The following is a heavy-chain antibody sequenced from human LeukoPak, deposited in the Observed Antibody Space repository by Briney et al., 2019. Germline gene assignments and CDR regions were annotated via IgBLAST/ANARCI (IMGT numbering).Heavy chain of an antibody. D-gene: IGHD6-13*01. J-gene: IGHJ4*02. Sequence: PGGSLRLSCAASGSTVSSNYMSWVRQAPGKGLEWVSVIYSGGSTYYADSVKGRFTISRDNSMHTLYLQMNSLRAEDTAVYYCARAYSSSWYSFDYWGQGTLVTVSS. CDR1: GSTVSSNY. V-gene: IGHV3-53*01. CDR3: ARAYSSSWYSFDY. CDR2: IYSGGST.